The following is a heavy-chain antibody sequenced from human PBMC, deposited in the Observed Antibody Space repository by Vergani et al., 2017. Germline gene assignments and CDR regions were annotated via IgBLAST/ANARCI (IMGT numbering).Heavy chain of an antibody. CDR2: ISSSGTTI. Sequence: QVQLVESGGDLVKPGGSLRLSCAASGFTFSDYYMSWIRQAPGKGLEWVSYISSSGTTIYYADSLKGRFTIYRDNAKNSLYLQMNSLRAEDTAVYYCARTPVLLWFGELTHYFDYWGQGTLVTVSS. J-gene: IGHJ4*02. CDR1: GFTFSDYY. CDR3: ARTPVLLWFGELTHYFDY. V-gene: IGHV3-11*01. D-gene: IGHD3-10*01.